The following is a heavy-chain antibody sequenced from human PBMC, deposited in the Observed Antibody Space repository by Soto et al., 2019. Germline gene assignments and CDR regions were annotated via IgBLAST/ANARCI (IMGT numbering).Heavy chain of an antibody. CDR2: IYYSGST. D-gene: IGHD4-17*01. V-gene: IGHV4-59*01. Sequence: PSETLSLTCTVSGGSIRSYYWSWIRQPPGKGLEWIGNIYYSGSTNYNPSLKSRVTISVDTSKNQFSLKLSSVTAADTAVYYCGRTYGDCFDYWGQETLVTVSS. CDR3: GRTYGDCFDY. CDR1: GGSIRSYY. J-gene: IGHJ4*02.